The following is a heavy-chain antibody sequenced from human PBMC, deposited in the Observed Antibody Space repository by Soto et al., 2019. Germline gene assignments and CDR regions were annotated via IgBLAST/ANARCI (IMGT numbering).Heavy chain of an antibody. CDR2: ISSSSSYI. V-gene: IGHV3-21*01. J-gene: IGHJ4*02. CDR3: ARGDRSSSSGYFDY. D-gene: IGHD6-6*01. Sequence: PGGSLRLSCAASGFTFSSYSMNWVRQAPGKGLEWVSSISSSSSYIYYADSVKGRFTISRDNAKNSLYLQMNSLRAEDTAVYYCARGDRSSSSGYFDYWGQGTLVTVSS. CDR1: GFTFSSYS.